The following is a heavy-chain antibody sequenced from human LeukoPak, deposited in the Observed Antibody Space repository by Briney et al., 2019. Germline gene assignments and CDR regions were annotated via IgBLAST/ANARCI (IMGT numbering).Heavy chain of an antibody. CDR2: IWNDSTQK. Sequence: GGSLRLSCAASGFTFRSYGMQWVRQAPGKGLEWVAVIWNDSTQKYYADSVKGRFTISKDNSRNALNLQMDSLRAEDTAVYYCAKWPEGAMDYFDYWGQGTLVTVSS. J-gene: IGHJ4*02. D-gene: IGHD3-16*01. V-gene: IGHV3-33*06. CDR1: GFTFRSYG. CDR3: AKWPEGAMDYFDY.